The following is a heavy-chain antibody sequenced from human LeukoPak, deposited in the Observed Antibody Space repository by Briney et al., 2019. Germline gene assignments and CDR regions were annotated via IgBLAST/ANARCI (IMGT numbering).Heavy chain of an antibody. Sequence: GGSLRLSCAASGFTFSSYAMSWLRQAPGKGREWVSGISGSDGSTYYADSVKGRFTMSRDNSKNTLYLQMNSLRAEDTAIYYCAKEVGVAGTPYFDYWGQGTLVTVSS. V-gene: IGHV3-23*01. CDR1: GFTFSSYA. CDR2: ISGSDGST. D-gene: IGHD6-19*01. CDR3: AKEVGVAGTPYFDY. J-gene: IGHJ4*02.